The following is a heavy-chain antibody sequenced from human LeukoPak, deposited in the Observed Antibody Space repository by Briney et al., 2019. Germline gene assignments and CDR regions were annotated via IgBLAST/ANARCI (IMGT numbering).Heavy chain of an antibody. D-gene: IGHD3-10*01. Sequence: ASVKVSCKASGYTFTGYYMHWVRQAPGQGLEGVGWINPNSGGTNYAQKFQGRVTLTRDTSISAAYMGLSGLRSDDTAVYYCARDREVRGFTQNCFDPWGQGTLVTVSS. J-gene: IGHJ5*02. V-gene: IGHV1-2*02. CDR2: INPNSGGT. CDR3: ARDREVRGFTQNCFDP. CDR1: GYTFTGYY.